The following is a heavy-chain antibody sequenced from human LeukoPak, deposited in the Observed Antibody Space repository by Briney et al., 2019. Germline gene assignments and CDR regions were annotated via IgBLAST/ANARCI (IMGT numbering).Heavy chain of an antibody. CDR1: GYTFPNYG. D-gene: IGHD5-18*01. V-gene: IGHV1-18*01. J-gene: IGHJ4*02. Sequence: ASVKVSCKASGYTFPNYGVTWVRQAPGQGLEWMGWISPYNGNTNYAQKLQGRVTMTTDTSTSTVYMELRTLISDDTAVYYCARDPSLDSYGNYWGQGTLVTVSS. CDR2: ISPYNGNT. CDR3: ARDPSLDSYGNY.